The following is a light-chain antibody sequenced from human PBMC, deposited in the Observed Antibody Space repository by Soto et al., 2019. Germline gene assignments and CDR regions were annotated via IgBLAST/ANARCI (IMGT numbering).Light chain of an antibody. J-gene: IGKJ4*01. Sequence: EIVLTQSPGTLSLSPGERATLSCWTSQSISSSYLGWYQQKPGQAPRLLIYGASSRATGIPDRLSGSGSGTEFTLTIRRMEPEALAVYSWQQYALSPATFGGGTKVDIK. CDR2: GAS. CDR1: QSISSSY. V-gene: IGKV3-20*01. CDR3: QQYALSPAT.